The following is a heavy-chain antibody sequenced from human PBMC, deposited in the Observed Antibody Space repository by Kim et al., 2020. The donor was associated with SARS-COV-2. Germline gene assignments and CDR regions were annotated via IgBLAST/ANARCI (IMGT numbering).Heavy chain of an antibody. CDR3: LGGFYFDY. D-gene: IGHD3-16*01. V-gene: IGHV1-3*01. Sequence: GNGNKIYSQEFQGRVTFTTDTSASTAYMELSFLRSEDSAVYYCLGGFYFDYWGQGTLVTVSS. J-gene: IGHJ4*02. CDR2: GNGNK.